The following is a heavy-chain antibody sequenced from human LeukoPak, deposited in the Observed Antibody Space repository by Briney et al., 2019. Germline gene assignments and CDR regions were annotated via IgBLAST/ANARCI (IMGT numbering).Heavy chain of an antibody. CDR1: GGTFSSYA. J-gene: IGHJ5*02. CDR3: ARRIILNKHCSGGSCYNWFDP. D-gene: IGHD2-15*01. Sequence: GASVKVSCKASGGTFSSYAISWVRQAPGQGLEWMGGIIPIFGTANYAQKFQGRVTITADKSTSTAYMELSSLRSEDTAVYYCARRIILNKHCSGGSCYNWFDPWGQGTLVTVSS. V-gene: IGHV1-69*06. CDR2: IIPIFGTA.